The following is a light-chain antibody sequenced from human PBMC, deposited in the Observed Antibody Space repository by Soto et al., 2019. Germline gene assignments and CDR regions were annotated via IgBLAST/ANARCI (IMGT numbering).Light chain of an antibody. CDR2: AAS. CDR1: QSISSY. Sequence: DIQMTQSPSSLSASVGDRVTITCRASQSISSYLNWYQQRPGKAPKLLIYAASSLQSGVPSRFSGSGSGTDFTLTISSLQPEDFATYYCQQSYNTLPFTFXPGTKVDIK. CDR3: QQSYNTLPFT. J-gene: IGKJ3*01. V-gene: IGKV1-39*01.